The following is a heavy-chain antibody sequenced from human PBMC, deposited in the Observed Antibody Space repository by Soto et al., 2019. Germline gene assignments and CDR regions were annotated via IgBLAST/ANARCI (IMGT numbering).Heavy chain of an antibody. V-gene: IGHV3-23*01. D-gene: IGHD3-16*02. CDR2: ISGSDGST. Sequence: EVQLLESGGGLVQPGGSLRLSCAASGFTFRSYAMSWVRQAPGKGLEWVSGISGSDGSTSYADSVEGRFTISRDNSDNTLFLQMNSLRAEDTAVYYCAKADRYDRYSGFDYWGQGTLVTVSS. CDR1: GFTFRSYA. CDR3: AKADRYDRYSGFDY. J-gene: IGHJ4*02.